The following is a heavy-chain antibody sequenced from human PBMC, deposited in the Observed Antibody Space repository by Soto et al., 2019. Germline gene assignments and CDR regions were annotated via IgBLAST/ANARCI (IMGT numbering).Heavy chain of an antibody. Sequence: SETLSLTCAVSGGSISSSNWWSWVRQPPGKGLEWIGEIYHSGSTNYNPSLKSRVTISVDKSKNQFSLKLSSVTAADTAVYYCARDLYCSSTSCPRHAFDIWGQGTMVTVSS. D-gene: IGHD2-2*01. J-gene: IGHJ3*02. CDR3: ARDLYCSSTSCPRHAFDI. CDR1: GGSISSSNW. V-gene: IGHV4-4*02. CDR2: IYHSGST.